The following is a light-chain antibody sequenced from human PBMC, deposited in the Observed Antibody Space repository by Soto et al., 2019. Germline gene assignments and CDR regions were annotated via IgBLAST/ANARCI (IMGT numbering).Light chain of an antibody. Sequence: EIVLTQSPATLSLSPGERATLSCRASQSVSSYLAWYPQKPGQAPRLLIYDASNRATGIPARFSGSGSGTDFTRTISSLEPEDFAVYYCQKRSNWPLTFGGGNKVEIK. CDR3: QKRSNWPLT. CDR2: DAS. J-gene: IGKJ4*01. V-gene: IGKV3-11*01. CDR1: QSVSSY.